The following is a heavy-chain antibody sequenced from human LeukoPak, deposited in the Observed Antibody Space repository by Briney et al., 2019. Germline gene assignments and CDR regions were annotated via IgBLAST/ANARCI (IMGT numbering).Heavy chain of an antibody. CDR2: INTNTGNP. J-gene: IGHJ1*01. V-gene: IGHV7-4-1*02. CDR1: GYTFTSYA. D-gene: IGHD6-13*01. Sequence: GASVKVSCTASGYTFTSYAMNWVRQAPGQGLEWMGWINTNTGNPTYAQGFTGRFVFSLDTSVSTAYLQISSLKAEDTAVYYCARGSHKYSSRSAEYFQHWGQGTLVTVSS. CDR3: ARGSHKYSSRSAEYFQH.